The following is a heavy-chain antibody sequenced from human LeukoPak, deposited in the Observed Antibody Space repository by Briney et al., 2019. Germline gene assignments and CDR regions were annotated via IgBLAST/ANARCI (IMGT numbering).Heavy chain of an antibody. Sequence: SETLSLTCAVPGGSISKSRYYWAWIRQPPGKGLEWIGSIYYSGSTFYNPSLKSRVTISVDTSKNQFSLKLSSVTAADTAVYYCARDFPSPTGSYAFDIWGQGTMVTVSS. CDR3: ARDFPSPTGSYAFDI. CDR2: IYYSGST. D-gene: IGHD4-11*01. CDR1: GGSISKSRYY. J-gene: IGHJ3*02. V-gene: IGHV4-39*07.